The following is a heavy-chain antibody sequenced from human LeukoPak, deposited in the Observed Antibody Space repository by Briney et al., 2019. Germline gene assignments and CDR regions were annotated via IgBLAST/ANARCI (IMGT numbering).Heavy chain of an antibody. V-gene: IGHV1-2*06. CDR3: ARDDVGATTRYFDL. CDR2: INPKSGGT. D-gene: IGHD1-26*01. J-gene: IGHJ2*01. CDR1: GYTFTGYY. Sequence: WASVKVSCTASGYTFTGYYMYWVRQAPGQGLEWMGRINPKSGGTNYAQKFQGRVTMTRDTSISTAYMELSRLRSDDTAVYYCARDDVGATTRYFDLWGRGTLVTVSS.